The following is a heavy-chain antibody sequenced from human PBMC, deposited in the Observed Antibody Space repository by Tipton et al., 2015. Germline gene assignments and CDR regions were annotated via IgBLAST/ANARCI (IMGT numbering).Heavy chain of an antibody. V-gene: IGHV4-59*01. CDR3: ARDGATYSFFDH. J-gene: IGHJ4*02. CDR1: GDSMNDYY. Sequence: TLSLTCTVSGDSMNDYYWSWIRQPPGKGLEWIGEIYYTGNTNYNPSLKSRVTISVDTSKNQFSLNLKSVTAADTAVYYCARDGATYSFFDHWGQGTLVTVSS. D-gene: IGHD2-21*01. CDR2: IYYTGNT.